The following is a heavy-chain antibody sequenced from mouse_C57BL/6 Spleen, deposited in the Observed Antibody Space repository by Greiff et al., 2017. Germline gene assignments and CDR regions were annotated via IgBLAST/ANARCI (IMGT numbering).Heavy chain of an antibody. CDR1: GFNIKDDY. CDR2: IDPENGDT. V-gene: IGHV14-4*01. Sequence: VQLQQSGPELVRPGASVKLSCTASGFNIKDDYMHWVKQRPEQGLEWIGWIDPENGDTEYASKFQGKATITADTSSNTAYLQLSSLTSEDTAVYYCTTGGSSYAMDYWGQGTSVTVSS. J-gene: IGHJ4*01. CDR3: TTGGSSYAMDY.